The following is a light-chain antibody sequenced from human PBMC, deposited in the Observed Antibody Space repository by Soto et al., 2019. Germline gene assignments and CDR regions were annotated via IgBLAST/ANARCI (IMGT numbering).Light chain of an antibody. J-gene: IGLJ3*02. CDR2: EVT. Sequence: QSALTQPHSASGSPGQSVTISCTGTSSDVGAYNYVSWYQQHAGKAPKLVIYEVTKRPAGVPDRFSGSKSANTASLTVSGLQAEDGAEYYCSSFASSNTWVFGGGTKLTVL. V-gene: IGLV2-8*01. CDR1: SSDVGAYNY. CDR3: SSFASSNTWV.